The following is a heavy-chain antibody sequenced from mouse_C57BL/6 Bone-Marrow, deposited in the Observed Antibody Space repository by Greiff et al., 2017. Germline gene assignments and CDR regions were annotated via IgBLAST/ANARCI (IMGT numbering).Heavy chain of an antibody. CDR2: ISDGGSYT. J-gene: IGHJ4*01. CDR1: GFTFSSYA. V-gene: IGHV5-4*03. Sequence: DVKLVESGGGLVKPGGSLKLSCAASGFTFSSYAMSWVRQTPEKRLEWVATISDGGSYTYYPDNVKGRFTISRDNAKNNLYLQMSHLKSEDTAMYYCARGRQLRPLYYAMDYWGQGTSVTVSS. CDR3: ARGRQLRPLYYAMDY. D-gene: IGHD3-2*02.